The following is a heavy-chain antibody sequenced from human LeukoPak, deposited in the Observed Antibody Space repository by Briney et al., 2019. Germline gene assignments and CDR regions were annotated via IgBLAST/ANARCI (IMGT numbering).Heavy chain of an antibody. D-gene: IGHD5-24*01. V-gene: IGHV3-74*01. CDR3: ARRIQGMAPYYFDY. J-gene: IGHJ4*02. CDR2: IISDGGST. Sequence: GGSLRLSCTASGFIFSSYWMRWVRHAAGKGLVWVSRIISDGGSTSYADSVKGRFTISRDNAKNTLYLQMNSLRAEDTAVYYCARRIQGMAPYYFDYWGQGTLVTVSS. CDR1: GFIFSSYW.